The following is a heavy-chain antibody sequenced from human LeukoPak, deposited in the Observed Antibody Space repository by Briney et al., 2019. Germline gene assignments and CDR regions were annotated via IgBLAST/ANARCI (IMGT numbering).Heavy chain of an antibody. Sequence: SETLSLTCAVYGGSFSGYYWSWIRQPPGKGLEWIGEINHSGSTNYNPPLKSRVTISVGTSKNQFSLKLSSVTAADTAVYYCASRGYSYGRIFDYWGQGTLVTVSS. J-gene: IGHJ4*02. D-gene: IGHD5-18*01. CDR1: GGSFSGYY. CDR2: INHSGST. V-gene: IGHV4-34*01. CDR3: ASRGYSYGRIFDY.